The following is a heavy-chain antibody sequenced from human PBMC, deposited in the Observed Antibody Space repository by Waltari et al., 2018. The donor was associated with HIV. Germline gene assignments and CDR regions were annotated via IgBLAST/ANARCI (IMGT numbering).Heavy chain of an antibody. Sequence: QVTLKESGPVLVKPTETLTLTCTVSGFSLSNARVGVSWIRQPPGKALEWLAHIFSNDEKSYSTSLKSRLTISKDTSKSQVVLTMTNMDPVDTATYYCARMVDYCTNGVCYGGDFDYWGQGTLVTVSS. CDR3: ARMVDYCTNGVCYGGDFDY. D-gene: IGHD2-8*01. J-gene: IGHJ4*02. V-gene: IGHV2-26*01. CDR2: IFSNDEK. CDR1: GFSLSNARVG.